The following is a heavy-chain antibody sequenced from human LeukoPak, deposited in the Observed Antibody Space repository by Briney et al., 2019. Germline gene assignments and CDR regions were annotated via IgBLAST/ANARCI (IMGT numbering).Heavy chain of an antibody. CDR3: ARLGSGSNY. CDR1: GDSVSSNSAA. Sequence: SQTLSLTCAISGDSVSSNSAAWIWIRQSPSRGLEWLGRTYYRSKWYTEYAVSVKSRITINPDTSKNQFSLQLSSMNPEDTAVYYCARLGSGSNYWGQGTLVTVSS. J-gene: IGHJ4*02. CDR2: TYYRSKWYT. V-gene: IGHV6-1*01. D-gene: IGHD3-10*01.